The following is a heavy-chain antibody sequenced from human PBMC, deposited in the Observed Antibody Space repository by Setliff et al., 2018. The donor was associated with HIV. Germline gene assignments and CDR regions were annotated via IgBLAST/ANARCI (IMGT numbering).Heavy chain of an antibody. V-gene: IGHV4-34*01. CDR3: ARGLDYYGSGSYLPLGY. CDR1: GGSFSGYY. CDR2: INHSGST. D-gene: IGHD3-10*01. Sequence: SETLSLTCAGFGGSFSGYYWTWIRQPPGKGLEWIGEINHSGSTDCNPSLKSRVTISVDTSKRQFSLKLSSVTAADTAVYYCARGLDYYGSGSYLPLGYWGQGTLVTVSS. J-gene: IGHJ4*02.